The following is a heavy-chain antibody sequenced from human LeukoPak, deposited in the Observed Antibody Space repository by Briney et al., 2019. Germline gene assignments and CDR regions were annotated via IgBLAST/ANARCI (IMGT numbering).Heavy chain of an antibody. CDR2: ISYDGSNK. Sequence: GGSLRLSCAASGFTFSSYAMHWVRQAPGKGLEWVAVISYDGSNKYYAVSGKGRFTISRDNSKNTLYLQMNSLRAEDTAVYYCARGYSPFGDPFGDYFDYWGQGTLVTVSS. V-gene: IGHV3-30*04. CDR1: GFTFSSYA. J-gene: IGHJ4*02. CDR3: ARGYSPFGDPFGDYFDY. D-gene: IGHD3-10*01.